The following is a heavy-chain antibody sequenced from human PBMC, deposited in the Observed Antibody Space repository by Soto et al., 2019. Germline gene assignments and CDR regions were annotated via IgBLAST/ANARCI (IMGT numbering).Heavy chain of an antibody. Sequence: AGGSLRLSCAASGFTFSSYAMSWVRQAPGKGLEWVSAISGSGGSTYYADSVKGRFTISRDNSKNTLYLQMNSLRAEDTAVYYCARDRSSGWYYNWFDPWGQGTLVTVSS. CDR2: ISGSGGST. CDR3: ARDRSSGWYYNWFDP. D-gene: IGHD6-19*01. CDR1: GFTFSSYA. J-gene: IGHJ5*02. V-gene: IGHV3-23*01.